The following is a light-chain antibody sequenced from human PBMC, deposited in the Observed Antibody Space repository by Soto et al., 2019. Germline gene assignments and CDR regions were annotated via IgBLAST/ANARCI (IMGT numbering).Light chain of an antibody. V-gene: IGKV3-11*01. CDR3: QQYNDWPT. J-gene: IGKJ1*01. Sequence: DIVYIRSPGTLSLSPGERATLSCRASLSVASYLAWYQQKPGQAPRLLIYDASNRATGIPARFSGSGSGTDFTLAISSLTPEEFATDYCQQYNDWPTVGQGTKGDIK. CDR1: LSVASY. CDR2: DAS.